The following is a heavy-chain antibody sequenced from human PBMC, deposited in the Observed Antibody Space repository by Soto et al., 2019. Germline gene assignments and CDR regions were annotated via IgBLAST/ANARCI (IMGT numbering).Heavy chain of an antibody. CDR3: ARDIRGNRGYDRGPGAFDI. Sequence: EVQLVESGGGLVQPGGSLRLSCAASGFTVSSNYMSWVRQAPGKGLEWVSVIYSGGSTYYADSVKGRFTISRDNSKNTLYLSKNSLRGEDTAVYFCARDIRGNRGYDRGPGAFDIWGQGTMVTVSS. CDR2: IYSGGST. J-gene: IGHJ3*02. CDR1: GFTVSSNY. V-gene: IGHV3-66*01. D-gene: IGHD5-12*01.